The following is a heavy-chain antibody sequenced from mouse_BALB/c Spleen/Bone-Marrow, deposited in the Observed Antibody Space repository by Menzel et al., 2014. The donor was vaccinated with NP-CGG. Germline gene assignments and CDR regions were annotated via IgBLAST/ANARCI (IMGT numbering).Heavy chain of an antibody. CDR1: GYTFTSYW. J-gene: IGHJ2*01. CDR3: ARCYYGNYFDY. D-gene: IGHD2-1*01. CDR2: INPSNGRT. V-gene: IGHV1S81*02. Sequence: VQLQQSGAELVKPGASVKLSCTASGYTFTSYWMHWVKQRPGQGLEWIGEINPSNGRTNYNEKFKSKATLTVDKSSSTAYMQLSSLTSEDSAVYYCARCYYGNYFDYWGQGTTLTVSS.